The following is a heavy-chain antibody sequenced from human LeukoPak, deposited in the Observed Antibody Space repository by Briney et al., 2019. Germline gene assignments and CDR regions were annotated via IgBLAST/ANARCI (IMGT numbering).Heavy chain of an antibody. J-gene: IGHJ6*03. CDR1: GFTFRNYG. CDR2: TSHDGSNK. V-gene: IGHV3-30*03. D-gene: IGHD2-15*01. Sequence: PGGSLRLSCAASGFTFRNYGMHWVRQAPGKGLEWVAVTSHDGSNKYYADSVKGRFTISRDNSKDTLYLQMNSLRPEDTAVYYCARGSGRFIIYYMDVWGKGTTVTISS. CDR3: ARGSGRFIIYYMDV.